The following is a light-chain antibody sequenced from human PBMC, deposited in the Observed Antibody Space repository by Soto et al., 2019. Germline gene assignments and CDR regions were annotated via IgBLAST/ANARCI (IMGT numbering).Light chain of an antibody. CDR2: GNT. CDR1: SSNIGAGYD. CDR3: QSWDTSLSGSV. V-gene: IGLV1-40*01. Sequence: QSVLTKPPSVSGAPGQRVTISCTGSSSNIGAGYDVNWYQQLPGTAPKLLIYGNTNRPSGVPDRFSGSKSGTSGSLAISGLQTEDEAEYYCQSWDTSLSGSVFGGGTKLTVL. J-gene: IGLJ2*01.